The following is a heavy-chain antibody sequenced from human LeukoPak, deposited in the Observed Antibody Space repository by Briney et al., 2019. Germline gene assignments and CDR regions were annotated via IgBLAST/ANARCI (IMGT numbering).Heavy chain of an antibody. Sequence: GGSLRLSCAASGFTFSSHDMHWVRQPTGKGLEWVSVIGTAGNTYYADSVKGRFTISRENAKNSLYLQMDNLRAGDTAIYYCARSKSYSSGWTDFDYWGQGTLVTVSS. D-gene: IGHD6-19*01. CDR3: ARSKSYSSGWTDFDY. J-gene: IGHJ4*02. CDR2: IGTAGNT. CDR1: GFTFSSHD. V-gene: IGHV3-13*01.